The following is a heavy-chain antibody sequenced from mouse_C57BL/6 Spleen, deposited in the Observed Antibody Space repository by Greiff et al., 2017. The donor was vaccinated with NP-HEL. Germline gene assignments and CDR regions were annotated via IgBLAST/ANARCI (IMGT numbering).Heavy chain of an antibody. CDR2: INPNNGGT. CDR1: GYTFTDYY. D-gene: IGHD1-1*01. Sequence: VQLQQSGPELVKPGASVKISCKASGYTFTDYYMTWVKQSHGKSLEWIGDINPNNGGTSYNQKFKGKATLTVDKSSSTAYMELRSLTSEDSAVDYCARWEYYGSAYWGQGTLVTVSA. J-gene: IGHJ3*01. CDR3: ARWEYYGSAY. V-gene: IGHV1-26*01.